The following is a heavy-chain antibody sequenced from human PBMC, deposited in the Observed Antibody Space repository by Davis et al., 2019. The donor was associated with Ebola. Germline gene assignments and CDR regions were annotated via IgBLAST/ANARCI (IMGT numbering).Heavy chain of an antibody. CDR3: ARGITVVRGVRMLYDY. CDR1: GFIFNSYW. D-gene: IGHD3-10*01. J-gene: IGHJ4*02. Sequence: PGGSLRLSCAASGFIFNSYWMSWVRQAPGKGLEWVANIKHDGSETYYVDSVKGRFTISRDNAKNSLYLQMNSLRAEDTAVYYCARGITVVRGVRMLYDYWGQGTLVTVSS. CDR2: IKHDGSET. V-gene: IGHV3-7*04.